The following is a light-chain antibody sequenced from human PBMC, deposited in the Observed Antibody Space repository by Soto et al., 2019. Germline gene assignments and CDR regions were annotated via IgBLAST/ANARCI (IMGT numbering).Light chain of an antibody. Sequence: ELVLTLSPGTLSLSPGDRATLSCRAGHSVISSYLAWCQQKPGQATRLRIYSASSRATGIQDRFSVSGYVADYTLTISRLEPEDSAVYYCQQYGYSFWTFGQGTMVEIK. CDR3: QQYGYSFWT. J-gene: IGKJ1*01. V-gene: IGKV3-20*01. CDR2: SAS. CDR1: HSVISSY.